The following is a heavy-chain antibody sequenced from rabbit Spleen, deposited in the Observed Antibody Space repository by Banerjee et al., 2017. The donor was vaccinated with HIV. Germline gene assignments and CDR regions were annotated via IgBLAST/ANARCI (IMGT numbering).Heavy chain of an antibody. CDR2: INSVTGKA. V-gene: IGHV1S45*01. J-gene: IGHJ4*01. CDR3: ARDLDGVIGCNFGW. D-gene: IGHD1-1*01. CDR1: GFSFTNKAV. Sequence: QERLVESGGGLVKPEGSLKLSCPASGFSFTNKAVMCLFRQAPGKGLEWIACINSVTGKAVFASWAKGRFTFSKTSSITVTLQMTSLTAADTATYFCARDLDGVIGCNFGWWGQGTLVSFS.